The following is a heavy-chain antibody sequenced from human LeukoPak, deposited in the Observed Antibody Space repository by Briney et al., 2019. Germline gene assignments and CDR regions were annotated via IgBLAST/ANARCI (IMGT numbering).Heavy chain of an antibody. J-gene: IGHJ4*02. D-gene: IGHD2-8*01. CDR3: ARVKTKRSYFDY. V-gene: IGHV4-59*01. CDR1: GGSISSYY. Sequence: SETLSLTXTVSGGSISSYYWSWIRQPPGKGLEWIGYIYYSGSTNYNPSLKSRVTISVDTSKNQFSLKLSSVTAADTAVYYCARVKTKRSYFDYWGQGTLVTVSS. CDR2: IYYSGST.